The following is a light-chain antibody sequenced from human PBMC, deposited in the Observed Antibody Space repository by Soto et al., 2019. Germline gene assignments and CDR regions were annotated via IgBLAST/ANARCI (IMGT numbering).Light chain of an antibody. CDR1: QSISSN. CDR3: QQYNNWPPWT. CDR2: GES. Sequence: ETVMTQSPATLSVSPGERATLSCRASQSISSNLAWYQQKPGQAPRPLIYGESTRATGIPARFSGSGSGTEFTLTISSLQSEDFAVYYCQQYNNWPPWTFGQGTKVEIK. V-gene: IGKV3D-15*01. J-gene: IGKJ1*01.